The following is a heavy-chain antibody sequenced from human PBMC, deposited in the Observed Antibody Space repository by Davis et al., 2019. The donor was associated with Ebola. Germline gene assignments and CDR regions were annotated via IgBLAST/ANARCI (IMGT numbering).Heavy chain of an antibody. Sequence: GESLKISCAASGFTFSSYSMNWVRQAPGKGLEWVSSISSSSSYIYYADSVKGRFTISRDNAKNSLYLQMNSLGDEDTAVYYCTRGRHSEPTYDDYWGQGTLVTVSS. J-gene: IGHJ4*02. D-gene: IGHD2/OR15-2a*01. CDR3: TRGRHSEPTYDDY. CDR1: GFTFSSYS. CDR2: ISSSSSYI. V-gene: IGHV3-21*01.